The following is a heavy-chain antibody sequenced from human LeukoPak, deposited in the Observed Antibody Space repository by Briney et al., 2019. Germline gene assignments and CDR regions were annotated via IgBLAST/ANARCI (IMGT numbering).Heavy chain of an antibody. CDR2: ISYDGSNK. Sequence: GGSLRLSCAASGFTFSSYAMSWVRQAPGKGLEWVAVISYDGSNKYYADSVKGRFTISRDNSKNTLYLQMNSLRAEDTAVYYCAKDFLVATIPDYWGQGTLVTVSS. CDR1: GFTFSSYA. CDR3: AKDFLVATIPDY. J-gene: IGHJ4*02. V-gene: IGHV3-30*18. D-gene: IGHD5-12*01.